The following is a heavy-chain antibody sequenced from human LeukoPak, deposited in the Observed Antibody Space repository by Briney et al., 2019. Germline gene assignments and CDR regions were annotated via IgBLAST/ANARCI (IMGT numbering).Heavy chain of an antibody. J-gene: IGHJ5*02. V-gene: IGHV1-18*01. D-gene: IGHD6-19*01. Sequence: GASVKVSCKASGYTFTSYGISWVRQAPGQGLEWMGWISAYNGNTNYAQKLQGRVTMTTDTSTSTAYMELSRLRSDDTAVYYCARGRIIAVAGTEDWFDPWGQGTLVTVSS. CDR3: ARGRIIAVAGTEDWFDP. CDR1: GYTFTSYG. CDR2: ISAYNGNT.